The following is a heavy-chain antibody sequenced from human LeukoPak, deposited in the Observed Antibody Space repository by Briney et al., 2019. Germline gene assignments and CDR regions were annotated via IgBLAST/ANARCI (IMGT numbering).Heavy chain of an antibody. J-gene: IGHJ4*02. CDR1: GYTFTGYY. CDR3: ARAGTLGYCSSTSCYLFDY. D-gene: IGHD2-2*01. V-gene: IGHV1-2*02. CDR2: INPNSGGT. Sequence: ASVKVSCKASGYTFTGYYMHWVRQAPGQGLEWMGWINPNSGGTNYAQKFQGRVTMTRDTSISTAYMELSRLRSDDTAVYYCARAGTLGYCSSTSCYLFDYWGQGALVTVSS.